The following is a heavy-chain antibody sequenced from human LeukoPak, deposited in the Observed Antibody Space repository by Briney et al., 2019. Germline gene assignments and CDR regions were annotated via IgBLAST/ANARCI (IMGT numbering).Heavy chain of an antibody. CDR1: GGSISRYH. D-gene: IGHD1-26*01. Sequence: SETLSLTCTVSGGSISRYHWSWIRQPPGKGLGWIGFIYYSGSANYNPSLKSRVTISLDTSKNQFSLKLSSVTAADTAVYYCARGERGPYYMDVWGKGTTVTVSS. J-gene: IGHJ6*03. CDR2: IYYSGSA. CDR3: ARGERGPYYMDV. V-gene: IGHV4-59*01.